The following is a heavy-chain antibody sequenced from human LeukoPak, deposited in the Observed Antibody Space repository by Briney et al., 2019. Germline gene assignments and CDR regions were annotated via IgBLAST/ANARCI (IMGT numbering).Heavy chain of an antibody. Sequence: GGSLRLSCEASGFTFSSYAMSWVRQAPGKGLEWVSAISGSGGSTYYADSVKGRFTISRDNSKNTLYLQMNSLRAEDTAVYYCAKERYYYDSSGSPGTYYFDYWGQGTLVTVSS. D-gene: IGHD3-22*01. CDR1: GFTFSSYA. CDR2: ISGSGGST. V-gene: IGHV3-23*01. J-gene: IGHJ4*02. CDR3: AKERYYYDSSGSPGTYYFDY.